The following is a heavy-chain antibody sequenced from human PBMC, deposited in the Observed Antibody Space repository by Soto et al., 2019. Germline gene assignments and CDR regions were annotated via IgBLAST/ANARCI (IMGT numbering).Heavy chain of an antibody. CDR1: GGSISSSSYY. V-gene: IGHV4-39*01. Sequence: QLQLQESGPGLVKPSETLSLTCTVSGGSISSSSYYWGWIRQPPGKGLEWIGSIYYSGSTYYNPSLKSRVTISVDTSKNQFSLKLSSVTAAATAVYYCARRTAVAYYYYGMDVWGQGTTVTVSS. J-gene: IGHJ6*02. CDR3: ARRTAVAYYYYGMDV. CDR2: IYYSGST. D-gene: IGHD6-19*01.